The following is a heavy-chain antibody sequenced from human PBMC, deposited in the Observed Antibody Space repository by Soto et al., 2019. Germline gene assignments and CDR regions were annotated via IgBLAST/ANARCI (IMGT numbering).Heavy chain of an antibody. Sequence: QVQLVESGGGVVQPGRSLRLSCAASGFTFSSYGMHRVRQAPGKGLAWVAVISYDGSNKYYADSVKGRFTISRDNSKNTLYLQMNSLRAEDTAVYYCAKDADIVVVPAAMAAYYFDYWGQGTLVTVSS. CDR2: ISYDGSNK. V-gene: IGHV3-30*18. J-gene: IGHJ4*02. CDR3: AKDADIVVVPAAMAAYYFDY. CDR1: GFTFSSYG. D-gene: IGHD2-2*01.